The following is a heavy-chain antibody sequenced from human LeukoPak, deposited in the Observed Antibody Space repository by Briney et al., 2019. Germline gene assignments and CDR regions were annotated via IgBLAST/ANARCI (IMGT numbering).Heavy chain of an antibody. J-gene: IGHJ4*02. Sequence: ASVKVSCKASGYTFTSYGISWVRQAPGQGLEWMGWISAYNDNTDYAQKLQGRVTMTTDTSTNTAYTELKSLRSDDTAIYYCARVLRIVPSTPFDYWGQGTLVTVSS. V-gene: IGHV1-18*01. CDR2: ISAYNDNT. D-gene: IGHD1-26*01. CDR3: ARVLRIVPSTPFDY. CDR1: GYTFTSYG.